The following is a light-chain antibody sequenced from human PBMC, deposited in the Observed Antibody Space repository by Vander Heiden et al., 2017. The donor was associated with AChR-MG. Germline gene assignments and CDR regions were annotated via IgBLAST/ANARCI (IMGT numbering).Light chain of an antibody. V-gene: IGKV4-1*01. CDR3: HQYYGTPFT. J-gene: IGKJ3*01. Sequence: DIVMTQSPDSLAVSLGERATINCKSSQNLLYGSNNKNYLAWYQQRPGQPPKLLFYWASTRESGVPDRFSGSGSGTDFTLTISSLQAEDVAVYYCHQYYGTPFTFGPGTKVDIK. CDR2: WAS. CDR1: QNLLYGSNNKNY.